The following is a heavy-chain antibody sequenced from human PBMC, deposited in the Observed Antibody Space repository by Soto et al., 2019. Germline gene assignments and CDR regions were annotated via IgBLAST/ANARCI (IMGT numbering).Heavy chain of an antibody. Sequence: EVQLVETGGGLIQPGGSLRLSCGASGFSVSNTYLTWVRQAPGKGLEWVSLIYASGSTTYADSVRGRFTISRDDSKNTLFLKMNSLRAEDTAVYYCAGPSSSGTYWNFQHWGQGTLVIVSS. CDR1: GFSVSNTY. CDR3: AGPSSSGTYWNFQH. V-gene: IGHV3-53*02. J-gene: IGHJ1*01. CDR2: IYASGST. D-gene: IGHD1-26*01.